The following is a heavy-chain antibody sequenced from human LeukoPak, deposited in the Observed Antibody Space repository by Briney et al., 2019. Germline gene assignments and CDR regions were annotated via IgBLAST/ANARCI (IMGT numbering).Heavy chain of an antibody. Sequence: GASVKVSCKASGYTFTSYAMNWVRQAPGQGLEWMGWINTNTGNPTYAQGFTGRFVFSLDTSVSTAYLQISSLKAEDTAVYYCARGCTNGVCYFIKGQDLDYWGQGTLVTVSS. CDR1: GYTFTSYA. D-gene: IGHD2-8*01. CDR3: ARGCTNGVCYFIKGQDLDY. J-gene: IGHJ4*02. V-gene: IGHV7-4-1*02. CDR2: INTNTGNP.